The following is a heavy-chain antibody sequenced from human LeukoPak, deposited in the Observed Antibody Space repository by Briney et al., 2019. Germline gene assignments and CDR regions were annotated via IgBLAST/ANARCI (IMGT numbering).Heavy chain of an antibody. V-gene: IGHV3-21*01. CDR3: ARSWFGELTLDY. CDR1: GFTFSSYS. Sequence: GGPVRLSCAASGFTFSSYSMNWVRQAPGKGLEWVSSISSSSSYIYYADSVKGRFTISRDNAKNSLYLQMNSLRAEDTAVYYCARSWFGELTLDYWGQGTLVTVSS. J-gene: IGHJ4*02. D-gene: IGHD3-10*01. CDR2: ISSSSSYI.